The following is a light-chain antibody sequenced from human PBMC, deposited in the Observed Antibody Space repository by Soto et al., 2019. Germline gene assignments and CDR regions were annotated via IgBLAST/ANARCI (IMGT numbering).Light chain of an antibody. V-gene: IGKV3-20*01. CDR3: QQYGSSSFT. CDR1: HSVASTY. CDR2: GAS. Sequence: EIVLTQSPATLSLSPGEGATLSCRASHSVASTYLAWYQQKPGLAPRLIIYGASNRASGTPDRFSGGGSGTDFTLTISRLEPEDFAVYYCQQYGSSSFTFGQGTKLRSN. J-gene: IGKJ2*01.